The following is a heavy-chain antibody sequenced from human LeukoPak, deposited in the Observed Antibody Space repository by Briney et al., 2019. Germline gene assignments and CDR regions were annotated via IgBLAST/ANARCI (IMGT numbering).Heavy chain of an antibody. Sequence: PSETLSLTCAVYGGSFSGYYWSWIRQPPGKGLEWIGGINHSGSTNYNPSLKSRVTISVDTSKNQFSLKLSSVTAADTAVYYCARGFEAEYYYYYGMDVWGQGTTVTVSS. CDR3: ARGFEAEYYYYYGMDV. CDR1: GGSFSGYY. CDR2: INHSGST. J-gene: IGHJ6*02. V-gene: IGHV4-34*01.